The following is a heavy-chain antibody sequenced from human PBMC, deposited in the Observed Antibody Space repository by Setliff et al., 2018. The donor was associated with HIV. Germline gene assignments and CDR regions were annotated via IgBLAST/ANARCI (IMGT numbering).Heavy chain of an antibody. J-gene: IGHJ4*02. CDR3: ARDEVIEVAGDFDN. D-gene: IGHD6-19*01. V-gene: IGHV1-2*06. CDR2: INPNSGGT. CDR1: GYSFTGYY. Sequence: ASVKVSCKASGYSFTGYYMHWVRQAPGQGLEWMGRINPNSGGTNYAQKFQGRVTRTRDTSISTAYMEPSRLRSDDTAVYYCARDEVIEVAGDFDNWGQGTLVTVSS.